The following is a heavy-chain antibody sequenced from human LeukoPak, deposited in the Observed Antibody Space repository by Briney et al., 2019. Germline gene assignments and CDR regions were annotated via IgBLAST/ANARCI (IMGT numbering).Heavy chain of an antibody. D-gene: IGHD3-3*01. Sequence: GGSLRLSCAASRFTFSTYWMHWVRQAPGKGLVWVSRINSDGSSTDYADSVKGRFTISRDNAKNTLYLQMNSLRAEDTALYYCVRDFEWSFDTWDQGTLVTVSS. CDR2: INSDGSST. CDR3: VRDFEWSFDT. J-gene: IGHJ4*02. CDR1: RFTFSTYW. V-gene: IGHV3-74*01.